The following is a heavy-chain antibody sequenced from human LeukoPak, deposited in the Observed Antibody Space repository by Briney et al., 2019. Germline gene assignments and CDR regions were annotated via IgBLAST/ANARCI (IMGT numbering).Heavy chain of an antibody. V-gene: IGHV1-69*05. J-gene: IGHJ5*02. D-gene: IGHD6-6*01. Sequence: GASVKVSCKASGGTFSSYAISWVRQAPGQGLEWMGGIIPIFGTANYAQKFQGRVTMTRDTSTSTVYMELSSLRSEDTAVYYCARDMSIAAHRYNWFDPWGQGTLVTVSS. CDR3: ARDMSIAAHRYNWFDP. CDR2: IIPIFGTA. CDR1: GGTFSSYA.